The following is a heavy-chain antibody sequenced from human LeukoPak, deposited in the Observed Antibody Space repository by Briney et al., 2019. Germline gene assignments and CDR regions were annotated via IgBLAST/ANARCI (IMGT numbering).Heavy chain of an antibody. CDR1: GFTFSSYV. Sequence: GGSLRLSCAASGFTFSSYVMNWVRQAPGKGLEWVSGISGGGDRIYYADSVKGRFTISRDNSNNSLSLQMNSLRAEDTAVYYCARDSPATYCGGDCYLGYYFDYWGQGTLVTVSS. J-gene: IGHJ4*02. CDR2: ISGGGDRI. V-gene: IGHV3-23*01. CDR3: ARDSPATYCGGDCYLGYYFDY. D-gene: IGHD2-21*02.